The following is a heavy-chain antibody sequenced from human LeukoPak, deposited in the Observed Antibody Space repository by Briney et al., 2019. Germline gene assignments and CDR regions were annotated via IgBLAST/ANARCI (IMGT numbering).Heavy chain of an antibody. CDR2: INVDGGTT. Sequence: PGGSLRPSCEASGFTFSSYRMHWVLQAPGKGLVWISRINVDGGTTDYADSVRGRFTISRDNAKNTLYLQMNNLRAEDTAVYYCARDMTGPLDYWGQGTLVTASS. J-gene: IGHJ4*02. CDR1: GFTFSSYR. CDR3: ARDMTGPLDY. D-gene: IGHD1-20*01. V-gene: IGHV3-74*01.